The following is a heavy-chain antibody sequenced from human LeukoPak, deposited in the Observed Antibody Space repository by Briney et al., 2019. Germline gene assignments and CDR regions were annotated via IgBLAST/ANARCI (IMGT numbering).Heavy chain of an antibody. J-gene: IGHJ4*02. CDR3: ARSIIPRRMVDY. Sequence: GGSLRLSCAASGFTLSSYNMNWVRQAPGKGLEGVSSISSSSTYIYYADSAKGRFTISRDNAKNSLYLQMNSLRAEDTAVCYCARSIIPRRMVDYWGQGTLVTVSS. CDR2: ISSSSTYI. D-gene: IGHD6-6*01. CDR1: GFTLSSYN. V-gene: IGHV3-21*01.